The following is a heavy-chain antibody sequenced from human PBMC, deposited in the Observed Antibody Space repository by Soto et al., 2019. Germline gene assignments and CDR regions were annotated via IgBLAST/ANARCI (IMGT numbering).Heavy chain of an antibody. J-gene: IGHJ4*02. Sequence: GGSLRLSCAASGFTFSSYAMIWVRQAPGKGLEWVSAISGSGGSTYYADSVKGRFTISRDNSKNTLYLQMNSLRAEDTAVYYCAKGENRIAAAGTDYWGQGTLVTVSS. CDR2: ISGSGGST. D-gene: IGHD6-13*01. CDR1: GFTFSSYA. CDR3: AKGENRIAAAGTDY. V-gene: IGHV3-23*01.